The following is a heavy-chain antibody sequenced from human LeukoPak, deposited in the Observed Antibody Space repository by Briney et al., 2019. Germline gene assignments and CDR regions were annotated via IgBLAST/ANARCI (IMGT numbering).Heavy chain of an antibody. Sequence: GASVKVSCKASGYTFTGYYMHWVRQAPGQGLEWMGWINPNSGGTNYAQKFQGRVTMTRDTSISTAYMELSRLRSDDTAVYYCASFDDYYGSGSYYPVGYWGQGTLVTVSS. V-gene: IGHV1-2*02. CDR2: INPNSGGT. CDR1: GYTFTGYY. J-gene: IGHJ4*02. D-gene: IGHD3-10*01. CDR3: ASFDDYYGSGSYYPVGY.